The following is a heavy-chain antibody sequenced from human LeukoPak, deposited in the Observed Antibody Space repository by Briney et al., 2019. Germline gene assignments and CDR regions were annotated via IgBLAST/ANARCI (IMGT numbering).Heavy chain of an antibody. Sequence: ASVTVSCKASGYTFTTYAIHWVRQAPGQRLEWMGWINTGNGNTKYSQKFQGRVTISRDTSASTAYMELSSLRSEDTAVYYCRGSGYYSDAFDIWGQGTMVTVSS. J-gene: IGHJ3*02. CDR1: GYTFTTYA. CDR3: RGSGYYSDAFDI. V-gene: IGHV1-3*04. D-gene: IGHD3-22*01. CDR2: INTGNGNT.